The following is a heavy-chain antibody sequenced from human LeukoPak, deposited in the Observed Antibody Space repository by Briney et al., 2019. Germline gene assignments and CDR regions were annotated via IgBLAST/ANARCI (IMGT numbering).Heavy chain of an antibody. J-gene: IGHJ4*02. V-gene: IGHV1-8*01. CDR3: ARVAGNCGGDCYRLLY. Sequence: ASVKVSCKASGYTFTSYDINWVRQATGQGLEWLGWMNPNSGNTGYAQKFQGRVTMIRNTSISTAYMELSNLRSEDTAVYYCARVAGNCGGDCYRLLYWGQGTLVTVSS. CDR1: GYTFTSYD. D-gene: IGHD2-21*01. CDR2: MNPNSGNT.